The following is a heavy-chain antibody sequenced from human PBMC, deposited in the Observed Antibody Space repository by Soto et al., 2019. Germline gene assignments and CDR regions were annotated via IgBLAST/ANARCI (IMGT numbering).Heavy chain of an antibody. CDR1: GFTFSSYT. J-gene: IGHJ6*03. V-gene: IGHV3-23*01. Sequence: GGSLRLCCAASGFTFSSYTMSGVRRAPGKGLEGVAAISVSGGSTYYSDSVKGRFTISRDNSTNTLYLQMNSLRAQDTAVYYCAKYTVTNPYYYYMDVWGKGTTVTVSS. CDR3: AKYTVTNPYYYYMDV. CDR2: ISVSGGST. D-gene: IGHD4-17*01.